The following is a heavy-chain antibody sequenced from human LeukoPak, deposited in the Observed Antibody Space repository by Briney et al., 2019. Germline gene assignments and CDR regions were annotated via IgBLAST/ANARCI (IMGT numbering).Heavy chain of an antibody. CDR1: GFTFDDYA. Sequence: GSSLKLSCAASGFTFDDYAMHWVRQAPGKGLEWISGISCNSGSIDYADSLKGRFTISRDNAKNSLYLQMNSLRAEDRALYYCAEDARSELLDAFDSWGQGTMVTVCS. CDR3: AEDARSELLDAFDS. CDR2: ISCNSGSI. D-gene: IGHD1-7*01. V-gene: IGHV3-9*01. J-gene: IGHJ3*02.